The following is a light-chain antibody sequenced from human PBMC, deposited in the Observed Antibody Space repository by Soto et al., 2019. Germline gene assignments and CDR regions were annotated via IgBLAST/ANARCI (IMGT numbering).Light chain of an antibody. V-gene: IGLV2-18*02. J-gene: IGLJ3*02. CDR3: SSFASSANLV. CDR1: SSDIGYHNR. CDR2: EVS. Sequence: QSALTQPPSVSGSPGQSVTLSCTGTSSDIGYHNRVAWYQQPPGTAPKLMINEVSTRYSGVPDRFSGSKSRNAASLTISGLQAEDEADYYCSSFASSANLVFGGGTKLTVL.